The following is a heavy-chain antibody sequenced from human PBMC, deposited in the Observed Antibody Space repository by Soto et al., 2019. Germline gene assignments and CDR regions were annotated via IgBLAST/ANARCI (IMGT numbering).Heavy chain of an antibody. CDR2: IYHSGST. CDR3: ARPDTMVRGVSQNDAFYI. V-gene: IGHV4-4*02. Sequence: GALSLTCAVSGGSISSSNWWSWVGQRPGKGLEWIGEIYHSGSTNYNPSLKSRVTISVDKSKNHFSLKLSSVTAADTAVYYCARPDTMVRGVSQNDAFYIWGQGTMVTVSS. J-gene: IGHJ3*02. D-gene: IGHD3-10*01. CDR1: GGSISSSNW.